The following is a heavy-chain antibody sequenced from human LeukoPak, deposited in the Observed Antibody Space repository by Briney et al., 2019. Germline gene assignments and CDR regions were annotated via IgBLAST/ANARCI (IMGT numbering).Heavy chain of an antibody. CDR1: GFTFDDYA. D-gene: IGHD3-10*01. J-gene: IGHJ6*02. Sequence: GGSLRLSCAASGFTFDDYAMHWVRQAPGKGLEWVSLISGDGGSTYYADSVKGRFTISRDNSKNSPYLQMNSLRTEDTALYYCAKDMRGSGRTLGYYGMDVWGQGTTVAVSS. V-gene: IGHV3-43*02. CDR3: AKDMRGSGRTLGYYGMDV. CDR2: ISGDGGST.